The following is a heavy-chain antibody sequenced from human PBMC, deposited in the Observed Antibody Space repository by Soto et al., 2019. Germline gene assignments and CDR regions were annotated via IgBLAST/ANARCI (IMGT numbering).Heavy chain of an antibody. J-gene: IGHJ4*02. D-gene: IGHD5-18*01. Sequence: EVQLLESGGGLVQPGGSLRLSCATSGFTFSSYAMSWDRQAPGKGLEWVSAISGSGGSTYYADSVKGRFTISRDNSKNTLYLQMNSLRAQDTAVYYCAKGGTANQDYWGQGTLVTVSS. CDR2: ISGSGGST. V-gene: IGHV3-23*01. CDR1: GFTFSSYA. CDR3: AKGGTANQDY.